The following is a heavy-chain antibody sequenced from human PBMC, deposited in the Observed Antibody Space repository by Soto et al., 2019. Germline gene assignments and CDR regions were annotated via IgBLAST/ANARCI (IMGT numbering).Heavy chain of an antibody. D-gene: IGHD3-3*01. Sequence: ASVKVSCKPSVYTFTRYGISCVRPAPGQGLEWMGWISAYNGNTNYAQKLQGRVTMTTDTSTSTAYMELRSLRSDDTAVYYCARIIGFGAGSYYYYGMDVWGHGTTVTVSS. J-gene: IGHJ6*02. CDR1: VYTFTRYG. V-gene: IGHV1-18*01. CDR3: ARIIGFGAGSYYYYGMDV. CDR2: ISAYNGNT.